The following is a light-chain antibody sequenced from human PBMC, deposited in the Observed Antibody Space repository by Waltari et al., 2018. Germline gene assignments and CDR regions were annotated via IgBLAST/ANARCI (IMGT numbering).Light chain of an antibody. CDR2: DVS. Sequence: QSALTQPASVSGSPGQSITISCTGTSSDVGGYNYVSWYQQHPGKAPKLMIYDVSKRPSGVSTRFSGSKSGNTASLTISGLQAEDEADYYCSSYTSSSTSVVFGGGTKLTVL. CDR1: SSDVGGYNY. J-gene: IGLJ2*01. CDR3: SSYTSSSTSVV. V-gene: IGLV2-14*01.